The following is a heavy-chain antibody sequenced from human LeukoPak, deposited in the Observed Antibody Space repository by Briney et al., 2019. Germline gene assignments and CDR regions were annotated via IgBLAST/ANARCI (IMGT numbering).Heavy chain of an antibody. Sequence: SETLSLTCTVSGGSISSGGYYWSWIRQPPGKGLEWIGYIYHSGSTYYNPSLKSRVTISVDRSKNQFSLKLSSVTAADTAVYYCARGYRSSTSCPVRGGWFDPWGQGTLVTVSS. CDR1: GGSISSGGYY. V-gene: IGHV4-30-2*01. CDR3: ARGYRSSTSCPVRGGWFDP. J-gene: IGHJ5*02. D-gene: IGHD2-2*01. CDR2: IYHSGST.